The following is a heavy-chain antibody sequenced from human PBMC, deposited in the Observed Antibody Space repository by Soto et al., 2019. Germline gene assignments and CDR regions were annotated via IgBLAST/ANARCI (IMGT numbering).Heavy chain of an antibody. CDR3: ARDGSGSYYFDY. V-gene: IGHV4-31*03. J-gene: IGHJ4*02. CDR1: GGSISSGGYY. Sequence: VQLQDSGPGLVRPSQTLSLTCTVSGGSISSGGYYWSWIRQHPGKGLEWIGYIYYSGSTYYNPSLKSRVTISVDTSKNQFSLKLSSVTAADTAVYYCARDGSGSYYFDYWGQGTLVTVSS. D-gene: IGHD3-10*01. CDR2: IYYSGST.